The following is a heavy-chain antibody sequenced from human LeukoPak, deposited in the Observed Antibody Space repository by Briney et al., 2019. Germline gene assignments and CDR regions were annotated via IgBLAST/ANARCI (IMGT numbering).Heavy chain of an antibody. CDR3: TSLYSSGDRCYFDY. CDR2: IRNKANSYAT. CDR1: GFSFSGSA. D-gene: IGHD6-19*01. V-gene: IGHV3-73*01. J-gene: IGHJ4*02. Sequence: GGSLRLSCAASGFSFSGSAMHWVRQASGKGLEWVGRIRNKANSYATSYAASVEGRFTISRDDSKNTAYLQMNSLKTEDTAVYYCTSLYSSGDRCYFDYWGQGTLVTVSS.